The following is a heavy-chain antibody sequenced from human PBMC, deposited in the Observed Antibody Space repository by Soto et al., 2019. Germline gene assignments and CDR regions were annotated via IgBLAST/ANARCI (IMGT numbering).Heavy chain of an antibody. V-gene: IGHV3-21*01. CDR3: ARDKLAFQGAFDL. J-gene: IGHJ4*02. CDR1: GFVFSDFQ. Sequence: GGSLRLSCAASGFVFSDFQFNWVRQAPGGGLEWPSSITGTSAFTEYAESIEGRFTISRDNPNKLLFLHMDNLRPEDTTVYYCARDKLAFQGAFDLWGQGTLVTVSS. D-gene: IGHD3-16*01. CDR2: ITGTSAFT.